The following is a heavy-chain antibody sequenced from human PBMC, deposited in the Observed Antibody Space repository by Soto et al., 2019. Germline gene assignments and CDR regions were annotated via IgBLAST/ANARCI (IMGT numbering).Heavy chain of an antibody. CDR1: GGSFSGYY. CDR3: ARDLWGYCGTDCYPLDV. V-gene: IGHV4-59*01. Sequence: SETLSLTCAVYGGSFSGYYWSWIRQPPGKRLECIGYMYNTGSTVYNPSFKSRVTISVDTSKHQFSLKLNSVTAADTAVYYCARDLWGYCGTDCYPLDVWGQGTTVTVSS. D-gene: IGHD2-21*02. J-gene: IGHJ6*02. CDR2: MYNTGST.